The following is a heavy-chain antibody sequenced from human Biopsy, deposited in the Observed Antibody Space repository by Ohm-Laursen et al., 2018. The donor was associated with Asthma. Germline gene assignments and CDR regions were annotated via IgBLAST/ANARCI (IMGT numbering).Heavy chain of an antibody. D-gene: IGHD3-3*02. Sequence: SLRLSCAAFGFTFGDYWMSWVRPVPGKGLEWVANIKHDGTEKNHVDSLKGRFTISRDNAKNSLYLQMNSLRAEDTAAYYCARTFHFWSPYHAEHYQLWGQGTLVTVSS. CDR2: IKHDGTEK. CDR3: ARTFHFWSPYHAEHYQL. J-gene: IGHJ1*01. V-gene: IGHV3-7*01. CDR1: GFTFGDYW.